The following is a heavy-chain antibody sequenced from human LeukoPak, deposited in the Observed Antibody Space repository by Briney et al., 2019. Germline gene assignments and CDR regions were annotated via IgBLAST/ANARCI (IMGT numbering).Heavy chain of an antibody. V-gene: IGHV3-30*18. CDR1: GFTFGSYG. J-gene: IGHJ4*02. CDR2: ISYDGSNK. Sequence: GSLRLSCAASGFTFGSYGMHWVRQAPGKGLEWVAVISYDGSNKYYADSVKGRFTISRDNSKNTPYMQMNSLRAEDTAVYYCAKTPHGSGVYFDYWGQGTLVTVSS. D-gene: IGHD3-10*01. CDR3: AKTPHGSGVYFDY.